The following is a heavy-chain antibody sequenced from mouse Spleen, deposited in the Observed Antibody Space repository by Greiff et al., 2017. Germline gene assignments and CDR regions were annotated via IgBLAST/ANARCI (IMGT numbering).Heavy chain of an antibody. J-gene: IGHJ3*01. CDR2: ISSGGDYI. D-gene: IGHD1-1*02. CDR3: TREGNYAPFAY. Sequence: EVKVVESGEGLVKPGGSLKLSCAASGFTFSSYAMSWVRQTPEKRLEWVAYISSGGDYIYYADTVKGRFTISRDNARNTLYLQMSSLKSEDTAMYYCTREGNYAPFAYWGQGTLVTVSA. CDR1: GFTFSSYA. V-gene: IGHV5-9-1*02.